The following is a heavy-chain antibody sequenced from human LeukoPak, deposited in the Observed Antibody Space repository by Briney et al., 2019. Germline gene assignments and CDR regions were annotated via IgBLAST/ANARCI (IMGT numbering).Heavy chain of an antibody. CDR1: GFTFSAYT. CDR2: ISYDGTDN. CDR3: VKGSVAYTGGYFDY. D-gene: IGHD3-10*01. J-gene: IGHJ4*02. Sequence: GGSLRLSCAASGFTFSAYTMHWLRQTPAKELEWVAVISYDGTDNSYAVSVRGRFTSYRDNAKDTLSLQMNSLRAEDTAVYYCVKGSVAYTGGYFDYWGQGTLVTVSS. V-gene: IGHV3-30*03.